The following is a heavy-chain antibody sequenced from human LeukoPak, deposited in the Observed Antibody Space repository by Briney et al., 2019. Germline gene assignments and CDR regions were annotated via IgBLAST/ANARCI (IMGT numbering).Heavy chain of an antibody. CDR1: GYTFTSYA. J-gene: IGHJ4*02. Sequence: ASVKVSCKASGYTFTSYAMQWVRQAPGQRLEWMGWINAGNGNTKYSQKFQGRVTITRDTSASTAYMELSSLRSEDTAVYYCARGRGSWGDYFDYWGQGTLVTVSS. V-gene: IGHV1-3*01. D-gene: IGHD1-26*01. CDR3: ARGRGSWGDYFDY. CDR2: INAGNGNT.